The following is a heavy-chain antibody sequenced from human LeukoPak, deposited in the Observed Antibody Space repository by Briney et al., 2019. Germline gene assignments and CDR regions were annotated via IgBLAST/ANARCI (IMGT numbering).Heavy chain of an antibody. V-gene: IGHV1-18*01. CDR1: GYTFSSYG. CDR2: ISGYNGNT. CDR3: ARGRDRGASTPFDY. Sequence: ASVKVSCKASGYTFSSYGISWVRQAPGQGLEWMGWISGYNGNTNYAQKLQGRVTMTSDTSTSTAYMELRSLRSDDTAVYYCARGRDRGASTPFDYWGQGTLVTVSS. J-gene: IGHJ4*02. D-gene: IGHD1-26*01.